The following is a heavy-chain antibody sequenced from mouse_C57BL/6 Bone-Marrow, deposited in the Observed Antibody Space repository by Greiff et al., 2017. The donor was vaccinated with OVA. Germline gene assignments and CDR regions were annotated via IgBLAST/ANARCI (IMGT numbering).Heavy chain of an antibody. Sequence: VQLQQSDAELVKPGASVKISCKVSGYTFTDHSIHWMKQRPEQGLEWIGYIYPRDGSTKYNEKFKGKATLTADKSSSTAYMQLNSLTSEDSAVYFCAIYDYDGDYYAMDYWGQGTSVTVSS. CDR3: AIYDYDGDYYAMDY. D-gene: IGHD2-4*01. CDR2: IYPRDGST. CDR1: GYTFTDHS. V-gene: IGHV1-78*01. J-gene: IGHJ4*01.